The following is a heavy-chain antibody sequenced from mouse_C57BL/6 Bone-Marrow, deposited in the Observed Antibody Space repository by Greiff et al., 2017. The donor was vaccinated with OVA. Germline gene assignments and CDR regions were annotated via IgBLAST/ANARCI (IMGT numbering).Heavy chain of an antibody. Sequence: EVQLQQSGPELVKPGASVKISCKASGYTFTDYYMNWVKQSHGKSLEWIGDINPNNGGTSYNQKFKGKATLTVDKSSSTAYMELRSLTSEDSAVYYCARPYGSHWYFDVWGTGTTVTVSS. CDR1: GYTFTDYY. CDR2: INPNNGGT. J-gene: IGHJ1*03. D-gene: IGHD1-1*01. V-gene: IGHV1-26*01. CDR3: ARPYGSHWYFDV.